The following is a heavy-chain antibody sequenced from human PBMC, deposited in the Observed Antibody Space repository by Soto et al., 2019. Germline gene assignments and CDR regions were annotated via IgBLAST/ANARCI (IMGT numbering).Heavy chain of an antibody. CDR1: WASLSSNIAA. CDR2: TYYRSKWYN. D-gene: IGHD5-12*01. J-gene: IGHJ4*02. V-gene: IGHV6-1*01. CDR3: ARDRLGDGYNDY. Sequence: SHAFSLTDSRSWASLSSNIAAWSWIRQSPSRGLEWLGRTYYRSKWYNNYAVSVKSRITINPDTSKNQFSLQLNSVTPGDTAVYYCARDRLGDGYNDYWGQGTLVTVSS.